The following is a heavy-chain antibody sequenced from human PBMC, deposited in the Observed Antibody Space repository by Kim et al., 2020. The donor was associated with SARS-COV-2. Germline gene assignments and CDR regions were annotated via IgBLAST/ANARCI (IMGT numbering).Heavy chain of an antibody. V-gene: IGHV3-7*03. CDR2: IKGDGSER. D-gene: IGHD5-12*01. J-gene: IGHJ6*02. CDR1: GFTSSNYW. CDR3: APSGGRGGLNV. Sequence: GGSLRLSCAASGFTSSNYWMSWVRQAPGKGLEWVANIKGDGSERYYVDSVKGRFTISRDNAKNSLFLQLNSLRAEDTAIYYCAPSGGRGGLNVWGQGTMVTVSS.